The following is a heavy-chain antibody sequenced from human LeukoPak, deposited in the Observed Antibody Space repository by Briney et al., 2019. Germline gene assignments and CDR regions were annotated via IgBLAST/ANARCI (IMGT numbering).Heavy chain of an antibody. Sequence: GGSLRLSCAASGFAFSSYAMSWVRQAPGRGLEWVSVISGSGGGTHYADSVKGRFTISRDNSKNTLYLQMSSLRAEDTAVYYCAKDLGSSGWYGGWFDPWGQGTLVTVSS. CDR2: ISGSGGGT. D-gene: IGHD6-19*01. J-gene: IGHJ5*02. V-gene: IGHV3-23*01. CDR1: GFAFSSYA. CDR3: AKDLGSSGWYGGWFDP.